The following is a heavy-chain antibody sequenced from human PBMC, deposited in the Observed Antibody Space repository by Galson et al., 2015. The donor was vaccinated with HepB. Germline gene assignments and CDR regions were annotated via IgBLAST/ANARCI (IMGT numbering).Heavy chain of an antibody. J-gene: IGHJ6*02. CDR1: GFTFSSYA. CDR3: VKPPAPTYYYTMDV. Sequence: SLRLSCAASGFTFSSYAMSWVRQAPGKGLEWVSVMRASGGTTYYADSVKGRFTISRDNSKNTLYLQMNSLRVEDTAVYYCVKPPAPTYYYTMDVWGQGTTVTVSS. CDR2: MRASGGTT. V-gene: IGHV3-23*01.